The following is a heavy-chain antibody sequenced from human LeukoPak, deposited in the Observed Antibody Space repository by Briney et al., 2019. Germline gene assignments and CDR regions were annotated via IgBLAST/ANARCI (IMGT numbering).Heavy chain of an antibody. V-gene: IGHV4-30-2*01. CDR3: ARAMVRGDNEGYYMDV. D-gene: IGHD3-10*01. J-gene: IGHJ6*03. Sequence: TLSLTCTVSGGSISSGGYYWSWIRQPPGKGLEWIGYIYHSGSTYYNPSLKSRVTISVDRSKNQFSLKLSSVTAADTAVYYCARAMVRGDNEGYYMDVWGKGTTVTVSS. CDR1: GGSISSGGYY. CDR2: IYHSGST.